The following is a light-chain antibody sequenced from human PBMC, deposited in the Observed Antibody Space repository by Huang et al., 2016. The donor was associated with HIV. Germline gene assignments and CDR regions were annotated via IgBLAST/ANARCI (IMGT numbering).Light chain of an antibody. V-gene: IGKV3-15*01. J-gene: IGKJ2*01. Sequence: ERVLTQSPGTLSVSPGERATLSCRTSTGIGNSLAWYQLKPGQSPRVLIYETFIRASDIPARFSGGGSDIDFTLTISGLQSEDSAVYYCQQYHEWPRTFGQGTKVEIK. CDR1: TGIGNS. CDR3: QQYHEWPRT. CDR2: ETF.